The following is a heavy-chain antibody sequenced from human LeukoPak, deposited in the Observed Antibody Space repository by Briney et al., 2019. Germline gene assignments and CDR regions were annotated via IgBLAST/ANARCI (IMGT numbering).Heavy chain of an antibody. CDR1: GFTFSDYS. Sequence: AGGSLRLSCAASGFTFSDYSMNWVRQAPGKGLEWISYISSSSSARFFADSVKGRFTFSRDNAENSLHLQMNNLRDDDTAVYYCARGYCNDKSCYYNPWGQGTPVTVSS. CDR3: ARGYCNDKSCYYNP. D-gene: IGHD2-15*01. J-gene: IGHJ5*02. V-gene: IGHV3-48*02. CDR2: ISSSSSAR.